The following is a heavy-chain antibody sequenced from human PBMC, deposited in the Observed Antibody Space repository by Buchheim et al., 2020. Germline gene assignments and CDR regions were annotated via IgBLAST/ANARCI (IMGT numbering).Heavy chain of an antibody. CDR3: ARGGYSYDYYFDY. J-gene: IGHJ4*02. V-gene: IGHV4-59*01. CDR1: GGSINNYY. D-gene: IGHD5-18*01. CDR2: IYYSGST. Sequence: QVQLQESGPGLVKPSETLSLTCTVSGGSINNYYWSWIRQPPGKGLEWIGYIYYSGSTNYNPSLKSRVTISVDTSKNQFSLKLSSVTAADTAVYYCARGGYSYDYYFDYWGQGTL.